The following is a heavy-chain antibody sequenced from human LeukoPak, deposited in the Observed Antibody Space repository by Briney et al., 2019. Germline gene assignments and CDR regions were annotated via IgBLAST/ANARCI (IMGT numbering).Heavy chain of an antibody. D-gene: IGHD1-7*01. CDR2: ISDSGGST. J-gene: IGHJ6*02. CDR3: ARNNWNSVYYGMDV. Sequence: GGSLRLFCAASGFIFSSYAMSWVRQAPGKGLEWVSAISDSGGSTYYADCVRGGFPISRDNSKNTLYLQMSSLRAEDTAVYYCARNNWNSVYYGMDVWGQGTTVTVSS. CDR1: GFIFSSYA. V-gene: IGHV3-23*01.